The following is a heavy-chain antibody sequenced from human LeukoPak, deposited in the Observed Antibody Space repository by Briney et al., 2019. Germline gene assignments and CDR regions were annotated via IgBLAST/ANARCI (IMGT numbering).Heavy chain of an antibody. CDR3: ARGHFLGTGTNWFDP. CDR1: GGSISSYF. Sequence: PSETLSLTCTVSGGSISSYFWSWIRQPPGKGLEWIGYIYYSGSTNYNPSLKSRVTISVDTSKNQFSLKLSSVTAADTAVYYCARGHFLGTGTNWFDPGGQGTLVTVSS. CDR2: IYYSGST. V-gene: IGHV4-59*01. D-gene: IGHD1-1*01. J-gene: IGHJ5*02.